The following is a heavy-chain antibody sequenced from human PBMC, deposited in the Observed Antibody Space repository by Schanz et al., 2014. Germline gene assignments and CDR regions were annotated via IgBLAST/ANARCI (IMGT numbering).Heavy chain of an antibody. CDR3: ARDRGHVEQLVLEGYYAMDV. J-gene: IGHJ6*02. D-gene: IGHD6-6*01. Sequence: QVQLVQSGREVKKPGASVKVSCKASGYTFTTYGISWVRQAPGQGLEWMGWISAYNGHTNYAQKFQGRVTMTKDTSTSTAYTELRSLRSDDTAVYYCARDRGHVEQLVLEGYYAMDVWGQGTTVAVSS. CDR1: GYTFTTYG. V-gene: IGHV1-18*01. CDR2: ISAYNGHT.